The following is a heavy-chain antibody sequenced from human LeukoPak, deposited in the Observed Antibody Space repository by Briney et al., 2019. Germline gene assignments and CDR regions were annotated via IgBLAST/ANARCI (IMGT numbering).Heavy chain of an antibody. CDR3: ARTRRGDYGDLDYFDY. V-gene: IGHV4-31*03. D-gene: IGHD4-17*01. Sequence: SQTLSLTCTVSGGSISSGGYYWSWIRQHPGKGLEWIGYIYYSGSTYYNPSLKSRVTISVDTSKNQFSLKLSSVTAADTVVYYCARTRRGDYGDLDYFDYWGQGTLVTVSS. CDR1: GGSISSGGYY. J-gene: IGHJ4*02. CDR2: IYYSGST.